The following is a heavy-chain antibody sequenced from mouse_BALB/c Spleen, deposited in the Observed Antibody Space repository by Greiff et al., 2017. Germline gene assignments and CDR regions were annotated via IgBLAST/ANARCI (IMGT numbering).Heavy chain of an antibody. V-gene: IGHV14-3*02. CDR1: GFNIKDTY. J-gene: IGHJ2*01. Sequence: EVQLQQSGAELVKPGASVKLSCTASGFNIKDTYMHWVKQRPEQGLEWIGRIDPANGNTKYDPKFQGKATITADTSSNTAYLQLSSLTSEDTAVYYCVYYDGYYLDYWGQGTTLTVSS. CDR2: IDPANGNT. D-gene: IGHD2-3*01. CDR3: VYYDGYYLDY.